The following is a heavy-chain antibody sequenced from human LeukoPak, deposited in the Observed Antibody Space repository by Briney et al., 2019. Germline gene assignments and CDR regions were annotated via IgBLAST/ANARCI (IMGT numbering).Heavy chain of an antibody. V-gene: IGHV4-38-2*02. J-gene: IGHJ4*02. Sequence: PSETLSLTCTVSGYSISSGYYWGWIRQPPGKGLEWIGSIYHSGSTYYNPSLKSRVTISVDTSKNQFSLKLSSVTAADTAVYYCARDYVPYCGGDCYPLSSWGQGTLVTVSS. CDR2: IYHSGST. CDR3: ARDYVPYCGGDCYPLSS. CDR1: GYSISSGYY. D-gene: IGHD2-21*01.